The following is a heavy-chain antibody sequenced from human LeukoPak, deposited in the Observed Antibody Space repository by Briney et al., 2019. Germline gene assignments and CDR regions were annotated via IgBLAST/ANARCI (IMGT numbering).Heavy chain of an antibody. D-gene: IGHD5-12*01. CDR1: GFTFNNYA. Sequence: GGSLRLSCTASGFTFNNYAMYWVRQAPRKGLEWVAGIFGSGGSAHYADSVKGRFTISRDNSKNTVYLQMDSLRGEDTAVYYCAKDQYSGYDEGAFDIWGQGTMVTVSS. V-gene: IGHV3-23*01. CDR3: AKDQYSGYDEGAFDI. J-gene: IGHJ3*02. CDR2: IFGSGGSA.